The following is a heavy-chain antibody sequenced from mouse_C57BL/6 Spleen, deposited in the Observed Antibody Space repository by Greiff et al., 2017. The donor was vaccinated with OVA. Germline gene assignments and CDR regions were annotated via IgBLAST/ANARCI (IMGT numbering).Heavy chain of an antibody. CDR3: ARSECSGDWFAY. CDR2: IYPGDGDT. CDR1: GYAFSSYW. J-gene: IGHJ3*01. V-gene: IGHV1-80*01. Sequence: VQGVESGAELVKPGASVKISCKASGYAFSSYWMNWVKQRPGKGLEWIGQIYPGDGDTNYNGKFKGKATLTADKSSSTAYMQLSSLTSEDSAVYFCARSECSGDWFAYWGQGTLVTVSA. D-gene: IGHD3-2*02.